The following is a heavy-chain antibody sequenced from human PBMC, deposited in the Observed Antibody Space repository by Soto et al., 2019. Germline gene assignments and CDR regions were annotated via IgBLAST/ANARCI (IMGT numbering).Heavy chain of an antibody. CDR2: INHSGNT. J-gene: IGHJ4*02. Sequence: PSETLSLTCAVYGKSLSGYYWSWIRQPPGKALEWIGEINHSGNTNYNPSLKGRVTISVDTSKNQLFLNLSSVTAADTAMYYCARHHVRGRTIAGAAEFWGQGTLVTVSS. CDR1: GKSLSGYY. CDR3: ARHHVRGRTIAGAAEF. V-gene: IGHV4-34*01. D-gene: IGHD1-26*01.